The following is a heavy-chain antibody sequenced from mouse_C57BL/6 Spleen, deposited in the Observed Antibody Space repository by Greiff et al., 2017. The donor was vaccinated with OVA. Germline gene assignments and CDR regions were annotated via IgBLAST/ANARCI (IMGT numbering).Heavy chain of an antibody. D-gene: IGHD2-5*01. CDR3: AYSNYGEYAMDY. J-gene: IGHJ4*01. CDR1: GYTFTSYD. Sequence: VQLQQSGPELVKPGASVKLSCKASGYTFTSYDINWVKQRPGQGLEWIGWIYPRDGSTTYNEKFKGKATLTVDTSSSTAYMELHSLTSEDSAVYFCAYSNYGEYAMDYWGQGTSVTVSS. V-gene: IGHV1-85*01. CDR2: IYPRDGST.